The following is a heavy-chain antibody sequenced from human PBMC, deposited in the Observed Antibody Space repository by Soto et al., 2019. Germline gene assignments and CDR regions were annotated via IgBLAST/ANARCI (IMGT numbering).Heavy chain of an antibody. V-gene: IGHV3-23*01. J-gene: IGHJ4*02. Sequence: EVQLLESGGGLVQPGGSLRLSCAASGITFTAYAMSWVPQAPGKGLEWVSSISGSGGSTYYADSVKGRLTISRDNSKNTLYLQMNSLRAEDTAVYYCATIIIPAATNFYWGQGTLVTVSS. CDR2: ISGSGGST. D-gene: IGHD2-2*01. CDR1: GITFTAYA. CDR3: ATIIIPAATNFY.